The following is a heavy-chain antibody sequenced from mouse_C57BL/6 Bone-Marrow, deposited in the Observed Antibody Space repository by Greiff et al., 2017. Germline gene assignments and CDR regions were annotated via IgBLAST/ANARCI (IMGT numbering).Heavy chain of an antibody. V-gene: IGHV5-9-1*02. CDR3: TRAVITTVVDGYFDV. CDR2: ISSGGDYI. CDR1: GFTFSSYA. Sequence: EVKLQESGEGLVKPGGSLKLSCAASGFTFSSYAMSWVRQTPEKRLEWVAYISSGGDYIYYADTVKGGFTISRDNARNTLYLQMSSLKSEDTAMYYCTRAVITTVVDGYFDVWGTGTTVTVSS. J-gene: IGHJ1*03. D-gene: IGHD1-1*01.